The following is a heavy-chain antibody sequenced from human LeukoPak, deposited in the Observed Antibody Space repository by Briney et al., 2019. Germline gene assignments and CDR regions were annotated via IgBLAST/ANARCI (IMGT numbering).Heavy chain of an antibody. J-gene: IGHJ1*01. CDR2: ISSSSTYI. V-gene: IGHV3-21*01. D-gene: IGHD1-1*01. Sequence: GGSLRLSCAASGFTFSSYNMNWVRQAPGKGLEWVSSISSSSTYIYYADSVKGRFTISRDNAKNSVYLQMNSLRAEDMAVYFCVRDLMGSGSTTAYLHHWGQGTPVTVSS. CDR1: GFTFSSYN. CDR3: VRDLMGSGSTTAYLHH.